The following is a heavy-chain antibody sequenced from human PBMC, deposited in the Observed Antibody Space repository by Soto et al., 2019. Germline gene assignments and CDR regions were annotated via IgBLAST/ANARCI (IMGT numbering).Heavy chain of an antibody. D-gene: IGHD3-16*01. CDR2: IYYSGST. Sequence: QVQLQESGPGLVKPSETLSLTCTVSGGSISSYYWSWIRQHPGKGLEWIGYIYYSGSTNYNPSLKRRVTISVDTSKNQFSLKLSTVTAADTAVYYCARRYGWAFDIWGQGTMVTVSS. J-gene: IGHJ3*02. CDR3: ARRYGWAFDI. V-gene: IGHV4-59*08. CDR1: GGSISSYY.